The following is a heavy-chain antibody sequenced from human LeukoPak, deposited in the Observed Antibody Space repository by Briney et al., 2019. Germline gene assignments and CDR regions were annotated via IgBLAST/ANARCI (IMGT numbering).Heavy chain of an antibody. CDR3: ARDPDGRSGGNCYNPSGY. CDR1: GYTFTSYG. J-gene: IGHJ4*02. CDR2: ISAYNGNT. V-gene: IGHV1-18*01. Sequence: ASVKVSCKASGYTFTSYGISWVRQAPGQGLEWMGWISAYNGNTNYAQKLRDRVTMTTDTSTGTAYMELRDLRSDDTALYYCARDPDGRSGGNCYNPSGYWGQGTLVTVSS. D-gene: IGHD2-15*01.